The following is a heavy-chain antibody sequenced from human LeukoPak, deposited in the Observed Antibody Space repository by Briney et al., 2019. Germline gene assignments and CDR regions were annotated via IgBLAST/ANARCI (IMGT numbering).Heavy chain of an antibody. Sequence: PGGSLRLSCAASGFTFSSYSMNWVRQAPGKGLEWVSSISSSSSYIYYADSLKGRFTISRDNAKNSLYLHMNSLRVGDAAVYYCVTRGTTATKYLEYWGQGTLVTVSS. CDR2: ISSSSSYI. J-gene: IGHJ4*02. CDR1: GFTFSSYS. D-gene: IGHD1-1*01. CDR3: VTRGTTATKYLEY. V-gene: IGHV3-21*04.